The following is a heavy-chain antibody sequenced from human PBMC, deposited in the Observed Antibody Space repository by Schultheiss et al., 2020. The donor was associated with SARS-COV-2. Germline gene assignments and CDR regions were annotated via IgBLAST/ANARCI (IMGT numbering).Heavy chain of an antibody. Sequence: GESLKISCAASGFTFSSYGMHWVRQAPGKGLEWVAVISYDGSNKYYADSVKGRFTISRDNSKNTLYLQMNSLRAEDTAVYYCARGEGVSYSSDAFDIWGQGTMVTVSS. V-gene: IGHV3-30*03. J-gene: IGHJ3*02. CDR3: ARGEGVSYSSDAFDI. D-gene: IGHD6-13*01. CDR1: GFTFSSYG. CDR2: ISYDGSNK.